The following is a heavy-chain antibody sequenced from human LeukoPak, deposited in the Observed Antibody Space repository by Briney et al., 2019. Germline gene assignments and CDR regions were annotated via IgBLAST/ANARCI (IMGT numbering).Heavy chain of an antibody. CDR3: ARVDIVAAGDFDY. D-gene: IGHD6-13*01. J-gene: IGHJ4*02. V-gene: IGHV3-21*01. CDR1: GFTFSSYS. Sequence: SGGSLRLSCAASGFTFSSYSMNWVRQAPGKGLEWVSSISSSSSYIYYADSVKGRFTISRDNAKNSLYLQMNSLRAEDTAVYYCARVDIVAAGDFDYWGQGTLVTVSS. CDR2: ISSSSSYI.